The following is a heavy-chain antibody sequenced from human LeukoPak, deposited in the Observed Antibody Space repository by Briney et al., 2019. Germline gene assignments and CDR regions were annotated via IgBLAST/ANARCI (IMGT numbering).Heavy chain of an antibody. CDR3: ARDLVTSIAVAQNDAFDI. V-gene: IGHV1-2*02. CDR2: INPNSGVT. Sequence: ASVKVSCKASGYTFSGFYIHWVRQAPGQGLEWMGWINPNSGVTNYAQKFQGRVTMTRDTSISTAYMELSRLRSDDTAVYYCARDLVTSIAVAQNDAFDIWGQGTMVTVSS. CDR1: GYTFSGFY. D-gene: IGHD6-19*01. J-gene: IGHJ3*02.